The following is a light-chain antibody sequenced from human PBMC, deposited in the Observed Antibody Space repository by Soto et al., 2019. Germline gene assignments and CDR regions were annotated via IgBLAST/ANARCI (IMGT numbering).Light chain of an antibody. CDR2: AAS. Sequence: DIQMTQSPSSLSASVGDRVTITCRASQGISNYLAWYQKKPGKVPKLLIYAASTLQSGVPSRFSGSGSGTDFTLTISSLQPEDVATYYCQKYRAFGQGTKVEIK. V-gene: IGKV1-27*01. CDR1: QGISNY. CDR3: QKYRA. J-gene: IGKJ1*01.